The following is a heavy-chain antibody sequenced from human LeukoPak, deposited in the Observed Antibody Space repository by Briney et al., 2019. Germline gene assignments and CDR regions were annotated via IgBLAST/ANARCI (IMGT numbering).Heavy chain of an antibody. J-gene: IGHJ3*02. CDR2: IYPGDSDT. D-gene: IGHD6-13*01. V-gene: IGHV5-51*01. CDR1: GYSFTNYW. CDR3: GRIPAAGSLKGSFDI. Sequence: GESLKISCKGSGYSFTNYWIGWVRQMPGKGLEWMGIIYPGDSDTTYSPSFQGQVTISADKSISTAYLQWSSLKASDSAMYYCGRIPAAGSLKGSFDIWGQGTMVTVSS.